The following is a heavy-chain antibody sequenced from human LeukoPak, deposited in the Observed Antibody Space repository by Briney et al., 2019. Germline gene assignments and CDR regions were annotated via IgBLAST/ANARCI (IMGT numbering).Heavy chain of an antibody. CDR3: VSDRSDGGFPESNGYPTFDL. CDR2: FDIEDVET. Sequence: ASVKVSSKVSGYALSESSIYWVRQTPGEGFEWMGGFDIEDVETAYAQKFRGRVTMTEDTSTDTAYMELINLRSDDTAVYFCVSDRSDGGFPESNGYPTFDLWGRGTLVTVPS. D-gene: IGHD5-24*01. J-gene: IGHJ2*01. CDR1: GYALSESS. V-gene: IGHV1-24*01.